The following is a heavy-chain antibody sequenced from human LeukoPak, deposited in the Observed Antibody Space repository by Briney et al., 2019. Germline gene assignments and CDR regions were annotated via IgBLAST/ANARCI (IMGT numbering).Heavy chain of an antibody. J-gene: IGHJ3*01. CDR1: TFTFSSYW. V-gene: IGHV3-7*01. CDR3: ARDGYGDSTGAFDV. Sequence: GGSLRLSCEASTFTFSSYWMSWVRQAPGKGLQWIANIRQDGNAKYYVDSVKGRFTISRDNAKKSVYLQMNSLRADDTAVYYCARDGYGDSTGAFDVWGQGTMVTVSS. CDR2: IRQDGNAK. D-gene: IGHD4-17*01.